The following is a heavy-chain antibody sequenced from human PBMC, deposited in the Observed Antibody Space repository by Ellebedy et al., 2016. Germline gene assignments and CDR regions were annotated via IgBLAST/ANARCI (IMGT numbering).Heavy chain of an antibody. J-gene: IGHJ4*02. Sequence: ASVKVSXXASGHTFTSYGISWVRQAPGQGLEWMGWISAYNGNTNYAQKLQDRVTMTTDTSTSTAYMELRSLRSDDTAVYYCASTLLGSFYDLLTSYVYWGQGTLVAVSS. D-gene: IGHD3-9*01. CDR2: ISAYNGNT. CDR3: ASTLLGSFYDLLTSYVY. V-gene: IGHV1-18*01. CDR1: GHTFTSYG.